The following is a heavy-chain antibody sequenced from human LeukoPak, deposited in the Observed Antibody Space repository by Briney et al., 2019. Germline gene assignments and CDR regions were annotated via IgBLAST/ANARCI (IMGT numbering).Heavy chain of an antibody. Sequence: SETLSLTCAVYGGSFSGYYWSWIRQPPGKGLEWIGEINHSGSTNYNPSLKSRVTISVDTSKNQLSLKLSSLTAADTAVYYCARDFSYHVSGSYSHFDCWGQGILVTVSS. V-gene: IGHV4-34*01. CDR3: ARDFSYHVSGSYSHFDC. J-gene: IGHJ4*02. CDR2: INHSGST. D-gene: IGHD3-10*01. CDR1: GGSFSGYY.